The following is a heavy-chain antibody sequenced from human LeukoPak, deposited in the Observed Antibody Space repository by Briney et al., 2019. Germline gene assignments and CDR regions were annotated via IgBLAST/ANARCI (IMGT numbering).Heavy chain of an antibody. CDR3: TRDGQLPPSPGYSSSWHFDY. CDR1: GFTFSSYA. D-gene: IGHD6-13*01. Sequence: PGGSLRLSCAASGFTFSSYAMSWVRQAPGKGLEWVGFIRSKAYGGTTEYAASVKGRFTISRDDSKSIAYLQMNSLKTEDTAVYYCTRDGQLPPSPGYSSSWHFDYWGQGTLVTVSS. CDR2: IRSKAYGGTT. J-gene: IGHJ4*02. V-gene: IGHV3-49*04.